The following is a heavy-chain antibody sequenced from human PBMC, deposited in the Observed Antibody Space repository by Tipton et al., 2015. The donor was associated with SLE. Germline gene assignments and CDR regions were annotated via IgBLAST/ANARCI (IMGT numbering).Heavy chain of an antibody. J-gene: IGHJ3*02. CDR3: ASGILTGYAAFDI. Sequence: TLSLTCSVSGISVSSGSFYWGWIRQPPGKGLEWIGNLYFGGNTDYNPSLMSRVTISADASKNQFSLKLSSVTAADTAMYYCASGILTGYAAFDIWGPGTMVTVSS. CDR2: LYFGGNT. CDR1: GISVSSGSFY. V-gene: IGHV4-39*07. D-gene: IGHD3-9*01.